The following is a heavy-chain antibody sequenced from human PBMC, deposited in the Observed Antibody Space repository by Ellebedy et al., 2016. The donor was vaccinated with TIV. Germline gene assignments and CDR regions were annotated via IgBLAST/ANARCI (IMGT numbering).Heavy chain of an antibody. D-gene: IGHD3-16*01. V-gene: IGHV3-66*01. Sequence: GESLKISXAASGFTVSSNYMSWVRQAPGKGLEWVSVIYSGGSTYYADSVKGRFTISRDNSKNTLYLQMNSLRAEDTAVYYCARDRGGPEVYFDYWGQGTLVTVSS. J-gene: IGHJ4*02. CDR2: IYSGGST. CDR3: ARDRGGPEVYFDY. CDR1: GFTVSSNY.